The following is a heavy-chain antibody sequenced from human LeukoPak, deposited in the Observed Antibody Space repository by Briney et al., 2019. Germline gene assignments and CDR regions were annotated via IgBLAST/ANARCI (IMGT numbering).Heavy chain of an antibody. D-gene: IGHD3-10*01. CDR2: IYYSGST. CDR3: ARCSGNYYGSGSYTYYFDY. J-gene: IGHJ4*02. CDR1: GGSISSGGYY. V-gene: IGHV4-31*03. Sequence: SETLSLTCTVSGGSISSGGYYWSWIRQHPGKGLEWTGCIYYSGSTYYNPSLKSRVTISVDTSKNQFSLKLSSVTAADTAVYYCARCSGNYYGSGSYTYYFDYWGQGTLVTVSS.